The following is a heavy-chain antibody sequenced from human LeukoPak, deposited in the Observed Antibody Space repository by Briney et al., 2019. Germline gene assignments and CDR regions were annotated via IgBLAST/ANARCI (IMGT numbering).Heavy chain of an antibody. D-gene: IGHD3-22*01. V-gene: IGHV4-59*01. J-gene: IGHJ4*02. CDR3: ATGYYEPFEK. CDR1: GGSISSYY. Sequence: PSETLSLTCTVSGGSISSYYWNWIRQPPGKGPEWIGCISDTGTTKYNPAFKSRVTISVGTSKNQFSLKLTSVTVADTAVYFCATGYYEPFEKWGQGTLVSVSS. CDR2: ISDTGTT.